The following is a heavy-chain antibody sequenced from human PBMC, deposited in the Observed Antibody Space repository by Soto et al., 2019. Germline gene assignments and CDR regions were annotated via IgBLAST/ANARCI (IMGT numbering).Heavy chain of an antibody. CDR3: ARATTYYDFWSGYPYYFDY. J-gene: IGHJ4*02. CDR2: IKQDGSEK. Sequence: GGSLRLSCAASGFTFSSYWMSWVRQAPGKGLEWVANIKQDGSEKYYVDSVKGRFTISRDNAKSSLYLQMNSLRAEDTAVYYCARATTYYDFWSGYPYYFDYWGQGTLVTVSS. V-gene: IGHV3-7*01. CDR1: GFTFSSYW. D-gene: IGHD3-3*01.